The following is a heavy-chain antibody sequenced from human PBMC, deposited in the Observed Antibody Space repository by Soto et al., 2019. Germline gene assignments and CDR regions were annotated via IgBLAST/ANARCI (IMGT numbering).Heavy chain of an antibody. V-gene: IGHV1-69*02. D-gene: IGHD2-2*01. J-gene: IGHJ5*02. CDR3: ASYCSSTSCRFDP. Sequence: QVQLVQSGAEVKKPGSSVKVSCKASGGTFSSYTISWVRQAPGQGLEWMGRIIPILGIANYAQKFQGRVTFTADKSTSTAYMELSSLRSEDTAVYYCASYCSSTSCRFDPWGQGTLVTVSS. CDR2: IIPILGIA. CDR1: GGTFSSYT.